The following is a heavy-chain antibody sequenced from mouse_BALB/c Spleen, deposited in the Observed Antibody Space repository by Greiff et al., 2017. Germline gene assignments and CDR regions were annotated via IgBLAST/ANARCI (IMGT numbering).Heavy chain of an antibody. CDR1: GFTFSDYY. CDR2: ISDGGSYT. J-gene: IGHJ4*01. Sequence: EVQRVESGGGLVKPGGSLKLSCAASGFTFSDYYMYWVRQTPEKRLEWVATISDGGSYTYYPDSVKGRFTISRDNAKNNLYLQMSSLKSEDTAMYYCARDEGITTVVARYAMDYWGQGTSVTVSS. CDR3: ARDEGITTVVARYAMDY. D-gene: IGHD1-1*01. V-gene: IGHV5-4*02.